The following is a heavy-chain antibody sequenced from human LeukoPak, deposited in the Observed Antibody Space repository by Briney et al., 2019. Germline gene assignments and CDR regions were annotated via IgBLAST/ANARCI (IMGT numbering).Heavy chain of an antibody. CDR1: GYSFTSYW. CDR2: IFPGDSDT. J-gene: IGHJ4*02. CDR3: ARPYGSGTYYFDH. D-gene: IGHD3-10*01. V-gene: IGHV5-51*01. Sequence: GESLKISCKGSGYSFTSYWIGWVRQMPGKGLEWMAIIFPGDSDTRYSPSFQGQVTISADKSISTAYLQWSSLKASDTAIYYCARPYGSGTYYFDHWGQGTLVTVS.